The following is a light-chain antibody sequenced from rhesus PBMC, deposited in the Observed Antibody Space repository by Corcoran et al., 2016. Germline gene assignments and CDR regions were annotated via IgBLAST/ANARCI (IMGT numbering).Light chain of an antibody. CDR1: SSDIGGYNY. Sequence: QAALTQPRSVSGSPGQSVTISCTGTSSDIGGYNYVSWYQQHPGTAPKLIIYEVSKRPSGVCDRFSGSKSGNTASLTISGLQAEDKAEYLGSLYAGSNTFLF. V-gene: IGLV2-32*02. CDR3: SLYAGSNTFL. J-gene: IGLJ2*01. CDR2: EVS.